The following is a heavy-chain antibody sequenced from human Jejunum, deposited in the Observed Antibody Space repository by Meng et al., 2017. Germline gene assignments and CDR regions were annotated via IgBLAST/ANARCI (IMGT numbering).Heavy chain of an antibody. J-gene: IGHJ4*02. CDR2: LYAGGNT. CDR1: GGSISSVTFY. Sequence: SETLSLTCSVSGGSISSVTFYWSWIRQPAGKGLEGSGRLYAGGNTNYNPALKSRVTRSGDTSNNQFSLRLTSVTAADTAVYFCARGDYRDCGGGSAIWGQGALVTVSS. CDR3: ARGDYRDCGGGSAI. V-gene: IGHV4-61*02. D-gene: IGHD2-21*01.